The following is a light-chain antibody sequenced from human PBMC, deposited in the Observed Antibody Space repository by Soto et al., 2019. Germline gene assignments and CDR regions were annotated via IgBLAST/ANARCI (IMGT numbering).Light chain of an antibody. CDR3: SSYATTSPLV. CDR2: EVS. V-gene: IGLV2-14*01. Sequence: QSALTQPASVSGSPGQSITISCTGTSSDVGGYNYVSWYQHHPGKAPRLMIYEVSNRPSGVSNRFSGSKSGNTASLTISGLRAEDEADYYCSSYATTSPLVFGTGTKLTVL. CDR1: SSDVGGYNY. J-gene: IGLJ1*01.